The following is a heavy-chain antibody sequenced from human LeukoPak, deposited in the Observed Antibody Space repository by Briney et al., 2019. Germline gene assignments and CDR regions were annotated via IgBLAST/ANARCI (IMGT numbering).Heavy chain of an antibody. CDR2: IYTSGST. J-gene: IGHJ4*02. V-gene: IGHV4-4*07. CDR3: ARVSLVRGAPDYYFDY. CDR1: GDSVSNYY. Sequence: PSETLSLTCTVSGDSVSNYYWSWIRQPAGKGLEWIGRIYTSGSTNYNPSLKSRVTMSVDTSKNQFSLKLSSVTAADTAVYYCARVSLVRGAPDYYFDYWGQGTLVTVSS. D-gene: IGHD3-10*01.